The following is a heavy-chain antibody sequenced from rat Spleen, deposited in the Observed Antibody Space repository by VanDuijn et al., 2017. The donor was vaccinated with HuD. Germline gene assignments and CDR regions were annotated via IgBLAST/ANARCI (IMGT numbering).Heavy chain of an antibody. J-gene: IGHJ2*01. CDR2: IWNTGGT. CDR3: ARESFGVDY. CDR1: GFTFSSYW. Sequence: VQLVETGGGLVQPGSSLKLSCVASGFTFSSYWMYWVRQPPGKGLEWMGVIWNTGGTRYNSALKSRLSISKDTSKSQVFLKMNSLQTEDTATYYCARESFGVDYWGQGVMVTVSS. V-gene: IGHV2-41*01. D-gene: IGHD4-3*01.